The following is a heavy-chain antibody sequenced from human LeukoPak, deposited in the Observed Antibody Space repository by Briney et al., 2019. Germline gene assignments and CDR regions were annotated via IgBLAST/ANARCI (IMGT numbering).Heavy chain of an antibody. Sequence: PSETLSLTCTVSGGSISNGDYYWSWIRQPPGRGLEWIGYIYYSGITYYNPSLKSRATISVDKSTTQFSLKMTFVTAADTAVYYCARQRYYNDGSSFRYFDLWGRGTLVIVSS. J-gene: IGHJ2*01. CDR2: IYYSGIT. CDR3: ARQRYYNDGSSFRYFDL. CDR1: GGSISNGDYY. V-gene: IGHV4-30-4*01. D-gene: IGHD3-22*01.